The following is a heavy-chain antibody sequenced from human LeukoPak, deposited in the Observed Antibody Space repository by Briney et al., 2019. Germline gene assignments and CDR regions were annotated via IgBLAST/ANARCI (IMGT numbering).Heavy chain of an antibody. CDR1: GGSISSGGYS. D-gene: IGHD3-3*01. J-gene: IGHJ2*01. CDR2: IYHSGST. V-gene: IGHV4-30-2*01. Sequence: PSETLSLTCAVSGGSISSGGYSWSCVRQPPGKGLEWIGYIYHSGSTYYNPSLKSRVTISVDRSKNQFSLKLSSVTAADTAVYYCARRVVNAPWSFDLWGRGTLVTVSS. CDR3: ARRVVNAPWSFDL.